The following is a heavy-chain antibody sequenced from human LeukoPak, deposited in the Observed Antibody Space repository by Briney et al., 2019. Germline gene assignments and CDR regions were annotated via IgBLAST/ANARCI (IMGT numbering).Heavy chain of an antibody. J-gene: IGHJ4*02. CDR2: INHSGST. Sequence: SETLSLTCAVYGGSFSGYYWSWIRQPPGKGPEWIGEINHSGSTNYNPSLKSRVTISVDTSKNQFSLKLSSVTAADTAVYYCARAVGVTTVTSYFDYWGQGALVTVSS. CDR3: ARAVGVTTVTSYFDY. D-gene: IGHD4-17*01. V-gene: IGHV4-34*01. CDR1: GGSFSGYY.